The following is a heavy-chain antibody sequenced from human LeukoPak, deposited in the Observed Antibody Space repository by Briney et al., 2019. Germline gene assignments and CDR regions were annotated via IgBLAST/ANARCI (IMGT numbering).Heavy chain of an antibody. Sequence: GESLKISCKGSGYSFTSYWIGWVRQMPGKGLEWMGIIYPGDSDTRYSPSFQGQVTISADKSIGTAYLQWSSLKASDTAMYYCARHTDPPYSSSWYDAFDIWGQGTMVTVSS. CDR3: ARHTDPPYSSSWYDAFDI. V-gene: IGHV5-51*01. CDR1: GYSFTSYW. CDR2: IYPGDSDT. J-gene: IGHJ3*02. D-gene: IGHD6-13*01.